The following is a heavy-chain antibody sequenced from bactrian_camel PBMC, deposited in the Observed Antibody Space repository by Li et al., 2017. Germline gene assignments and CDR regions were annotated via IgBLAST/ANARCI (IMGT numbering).Heavy chain of an antibody. CDR1: GYTSSRYC. Sequence: HVQLVESGGGSVQAGGSLRLTCSVSGYTSSRYCVGFFRQAPGKEREGVALVDSRGSTSYRDSAQGRFTISKDDATSTVYLQMNNLKPEDTAMYYCAAESRCSGGYCLTICHDFGYWGQGTQVTVS. D-gene: IGHD2*01. CDR2: VDSRGST. V-gene: IGHV3S53*01. J-gene: IGHJ6*01. CDR3: AAESRCSGGYCLTICHDFGY.